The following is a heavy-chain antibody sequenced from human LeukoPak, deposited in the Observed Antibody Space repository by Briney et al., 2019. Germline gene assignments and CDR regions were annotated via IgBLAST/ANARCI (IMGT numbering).Heavy chain of an antibody. D-gene: IGHD3-10*01. CDR1: GYTLTELS. CDR3: TTDLGVHGSLFDP. Sequence: ASVTVSCTVSGYTLTELSMHWVRQAPGKGLEWMGGFDPEDGETIYAQKFQGRVTMTEDTSTDTAYMELSSLRSEDTAVYYCTTDLGVHGSLFDPWGQGTLVTVSS. V-gene: IGHV1-24*01. CDR2: FDPEDGET. J-gene: IGHJ5*02.